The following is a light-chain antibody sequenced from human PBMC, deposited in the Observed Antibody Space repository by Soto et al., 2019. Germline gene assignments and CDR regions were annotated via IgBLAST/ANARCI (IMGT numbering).Light chain of an antibody. CDR3: AAWDDSLRAVV. Sequence: QSVLTQPPSLSGTPGQRVSISCSGSSSNIGSNSVNWYQQFPGVAPQLVLYRNSQRPSGVPDRFSGSKSGTSASLAISGLQSDDEADYYCAAWDDSLRAVVFGGGTKVTVL. J-gene: IGLJ2*01. V-gene: IGLV1-44*01. CDR2: RNS. CDR1: SSNIGSNS.